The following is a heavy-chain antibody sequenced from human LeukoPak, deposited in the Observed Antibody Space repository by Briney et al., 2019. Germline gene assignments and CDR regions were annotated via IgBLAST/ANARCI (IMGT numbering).Heavy chain of an antibody. D-gene: IGHD3-10*01. Sequence: GGSLRLSCAASGFTFSSYEMNWVRQAPGKGLEWVSYISSSGSTIYYADSVKGRFAISRDNAKNSLYLQMNSLRAEDTAVYYCARELRYGSAPSWFDPWGQGTLVTVSS. V-gene: IGHV3-48*03. CDR3: ARELRYGSAPSWFDP. CDR1: GFTFSSYE. J-gene: IGHJ5*02. CDR2: ISSSGSTI.